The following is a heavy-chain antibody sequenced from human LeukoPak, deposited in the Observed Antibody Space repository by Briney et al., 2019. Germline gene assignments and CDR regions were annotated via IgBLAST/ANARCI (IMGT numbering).Heavy chain of an antibody. CDR3: ARGSSNLLWFGEFPHFDY. J-gene: IGHJ4*02. CDR2: IIPIFGTA. D-gene: IGHD3-10*01. CDR1: GYSFTSYG. Sequence: QISCKGSGYSFTSYGISWVRQAPGQGLEWMGGIIPIFGTANYAQKFQGRVTITADESTSTAYMELSSLRSEDTAVYYCARGSSNLLWFGEFPHFDYWGQGTLVTVSS. V-gene: IGHV1-69*01.